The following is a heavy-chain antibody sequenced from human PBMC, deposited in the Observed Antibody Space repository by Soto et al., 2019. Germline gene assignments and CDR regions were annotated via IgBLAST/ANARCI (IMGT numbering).Heavy chain of an antibody. CDR2: IIPILGIA. D-gene: IGHD6-13*01. CDR3: ARMLYSSSPTENWFDP. J-gene: IGHJ5*02. Sequence: QVQLVQSGAEVKKPGSSVKVSCKASGGTFSSYTISWVRQAPGQGLEWMGRIIPILGIANYAQKFQGRVTITADKSTSTAYMELSSLRSEDTAVYYCARMLYSSSPTENWFDPWGQGTLVTVSS. CDR1: GGTFSSYT. V-gene: IGHV1-69*02.